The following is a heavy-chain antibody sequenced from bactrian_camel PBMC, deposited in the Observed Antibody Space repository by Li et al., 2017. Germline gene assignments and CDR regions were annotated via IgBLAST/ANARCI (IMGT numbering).Heavy chain of an antibody. Sequence: HVQLVESGGGSVQAGGSLRLSCELSGITEGTNCIGWFRQAPGKEREGVALVYTNGGSTYYADSVKGRFTISQDNAKRTVYLQMNSLKIDDTAVYYRVRDYPNTWLTFGYWGQGTQVTVS. CDR1: GITEGTNC. D-gene: IGHD1*01. J-gene: IGHJ6*01. CDR3: VRDYPNTWLTFGY. CDR2: VYTNGGST. V-gene: IGHV3S63*01.